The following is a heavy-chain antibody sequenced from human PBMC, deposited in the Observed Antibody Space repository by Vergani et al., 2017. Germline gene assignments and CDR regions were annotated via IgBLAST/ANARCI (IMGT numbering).Heavy chain of an antibody. CDR3: ARGSYYYGMDV. D-gene: IGHD2-15*01. J-gene: IGHJ6*02. CDR1: GFTVSSNY. CDR2: TYSGGST. Sequence: EVQVVESGGGLVQPGGSLRLSCAASGFTVSSNYMSWVRQAPGKGLEWVSVTYSGGSTYYADSVTGRFTISRDNSKNTLYLQMNSLRAEDTAVYYCARGSYYYGMDVWGQGTTVTVSS. V-gene: IGHV3-66*02.